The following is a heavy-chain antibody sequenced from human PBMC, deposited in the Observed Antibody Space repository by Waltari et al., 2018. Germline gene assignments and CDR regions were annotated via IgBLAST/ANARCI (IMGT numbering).Heavy chain of an antibody. D-gene: IGHD6-13*01. CDR1: GFTFSSYV. Sequence: QVQLVESGGGVVQPGRSLRLSCAASGFTFSSYVLHWVRQAPGKGLEWVAVISYDGSNKYYADSVKGRFTISRDNSKNTLYLQMNSLRAEDTAVYYCAKDRSSSWYYFDYWGQGTLVTVSS. J-gene: IGHJ4*02. CDR3: AKDRSSSWYYFDY. CDR2: ISYDGSNK. V-gene: IGHV3-30*18.